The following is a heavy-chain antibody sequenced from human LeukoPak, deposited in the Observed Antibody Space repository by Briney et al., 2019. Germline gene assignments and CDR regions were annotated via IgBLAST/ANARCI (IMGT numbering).Heavy chain of an antibody. Sequence: GGSLRLSCAASGFTFSSYTMSWVRQAPGKGLEWVSAISVGGDNTYYADSVKGRFTISRDNAKNSLYLQMNSLRAEDTAVYYCARGEGSSGWYSDYWGQGTLVTVSS. CDR1: GFTFSSYT. V-gene: IGHV3-21*04. CDR2: ISVGGDNT. J-gene: IGHJ4*02. D-gene: IGHD6-19*01. CDR3: ARGEGSSGWYSDY.